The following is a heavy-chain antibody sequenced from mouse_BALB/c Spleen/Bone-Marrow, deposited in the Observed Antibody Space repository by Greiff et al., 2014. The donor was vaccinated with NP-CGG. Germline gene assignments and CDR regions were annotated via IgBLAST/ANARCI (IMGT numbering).Heavy chain of an antibody. Sequence: EVQLQQSGPELVKPGASVKISRKTSGYTFTEHTMHWVKQSHGKSLEWIGGINPNNGGTSYNQKFKGKATLTVDKSSSTACMELRSLTSDDSAVYYCARKGYGSSYAWFAYWGQGTLVTVSA. CDR1: GYTFTEHT. J-gene: IGHJ3*01. V-gene: IGHV1-18*01. CDR2: INPNNGGT. D-gene: IGHD1-1*01. CDR3: ARKGYGSSYAWFAY.